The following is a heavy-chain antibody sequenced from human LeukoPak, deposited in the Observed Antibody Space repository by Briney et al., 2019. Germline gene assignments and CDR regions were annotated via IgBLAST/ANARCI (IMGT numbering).Heavy chain of an antibody. CDR1: GFIFSSYA. J-gene: IGHJ6*02. Sequence: GGSLRLSCAASGFIFSSYAMSWVRQAPGKGLEWVSAISGTGGSIFYADSVRGRFTTSRDNSKSTLYLQMNSLRAEDMAVYYCATPRSSYYYYGMDVWGQGTTVTVSS. CDR2: ISGTGGSI. V-gene: IGHV3-23*01. CDR3: ATPRSSYYYYGMDV.